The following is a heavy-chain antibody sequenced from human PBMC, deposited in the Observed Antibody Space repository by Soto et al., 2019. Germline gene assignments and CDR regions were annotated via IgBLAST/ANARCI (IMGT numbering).Heavy chain of an antibody. J-gene: IGHJ6*02. Sequence: QVQLVESGGGVVQPGRSLRLSCAASGFTFSSYGMHWVRQAPGKGLEWAAVISYDGSNKYYADSVKGRFTISRDNSKNTLYLQMNSLRAEDTAVYYCAKDSRSSGWKYYYYGMDVWGQGTTVTVSS. CDR3: AKDSRSSGWKYYYYGMDV. CDR1: GFTFSSYG. D-gene: IGHD6-19*01. V-gene: IGHV3-30*18. CDR2: ISYDGSNK.